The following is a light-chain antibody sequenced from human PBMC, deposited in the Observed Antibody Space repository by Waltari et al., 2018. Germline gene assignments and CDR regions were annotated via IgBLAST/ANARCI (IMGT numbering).Light chain of an antibody. Sequence: QSVLTQPPSVSAAPGQKVTISCSGSRSNIGNNYVSWYQQLPKTAPKLLIYENNKRPSGIPDRFSGSKSGTSATLGITGRQTGDEADYYCGTWDSSLSAGVFGGGTKLTVL. CDR3: GTWDSSLSAGV. CDR1: RSNIGNNY. CDR2: ENN. V-gene: IGLV1-51*02. J-gene: IGLJ3*02.